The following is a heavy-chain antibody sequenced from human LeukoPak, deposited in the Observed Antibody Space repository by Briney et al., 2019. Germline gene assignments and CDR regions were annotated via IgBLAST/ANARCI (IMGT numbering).Heavy chain of an antibody. Sequence: SETLSLTCTVSGGSFSSYYWSWIRQPPGKGLEWIGYMYYSGITNYNPSLKSRVTISVDTSKKQFSLKLRSVTAADTAVYYCARFDYGDYYFDHWGQGTLVTVSS. J-gene: IGHJ4*02. V-gene: IGHV4-59*01. CDR3: ARFDYGDYYFDH. CDR2: MYYSGIT. D-gene: IGHD4-17*01. CDR1: GGSFSSYY.